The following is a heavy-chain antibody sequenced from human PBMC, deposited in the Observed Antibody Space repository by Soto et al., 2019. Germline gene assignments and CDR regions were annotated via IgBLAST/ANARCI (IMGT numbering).Heavy chain of an antibody. CDR2: ISDSGSKT. D-gene: IGHD6-13*01. Sequence: EVQLLESGGGLAQPGESLGLSCAASGFAFPTYAMTWVRQIPGKGLEWVASISDSGSKTYYTDSVEGRVTIYRDNSMNTVSLQMNNLRVDDSAVYYCVRGWQQLNYWGQGTVVTVSS. V-gene: IGHV3-23*01. CDR1: GFAFPTYA. J-gene: IGHJ4*02. CDR3: VRGWQQLNY.